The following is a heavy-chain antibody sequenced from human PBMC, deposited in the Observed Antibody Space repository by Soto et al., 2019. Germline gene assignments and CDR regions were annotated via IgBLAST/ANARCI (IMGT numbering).Heavy chain of an antibody. Sequence: LTLSCAVSGFTFSSYAIHWVRQAPGKGLGRVAVISYDGSNKYYADSVKGRFTISRDNSKNTLYLQMNSLRAEDTAVYYCAREPITMIVVVIYYYGMDVWGQGTTVTVSS. CDR1: GFTFSSYA. D-gene: IGHD3-22*01. CDR3: AREPITMIVVVIYYYGMDV. CDR2: ISYDGSNK. V-gene: IGHV3-30-3*01. J-gene: IGHJ6*02.